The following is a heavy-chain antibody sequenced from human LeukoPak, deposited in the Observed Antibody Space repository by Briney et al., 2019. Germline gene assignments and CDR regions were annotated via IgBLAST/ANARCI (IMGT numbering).Heavy chain of an antibody. Sequence: GGSLRLSCAASGFTFSSYWMHWVRQAPGKGLVWVSRINSDGRSTIYADSVKGRFTISRDNAKNTLYLQMNSLRAEDTAVYYCARRGPLLIWGPKNNWFDPWGQGTLVTVSS. CDR1: GFTFSSYW. CDR3: ARRGPLLIWGPKNNWFDP. J-gene: IGHJ5*02. D-gene: IGHD3-16*01. CDR2: INSDGRST. V-gene: IGHV3-74*01.